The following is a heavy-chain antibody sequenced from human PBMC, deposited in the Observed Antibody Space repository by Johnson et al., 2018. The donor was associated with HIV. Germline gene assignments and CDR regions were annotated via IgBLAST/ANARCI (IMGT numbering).Heavy chain of an antibody. D-gene: IGHD5-24*01. CDR1: GFTLSSYA. CDR3: ARDGPWLQSQRDAFDI. CDR2: ISYDGGDK. Sequence: VQLVESGGGVVQPGRSLRLSCAASGFTLSSYAMHWVRQAPGKGLEWVAVISYDGGDKYYVDSVKGRFTISRDNAKNSLYLQMNSMRAEDTAVYYCARDGPWLQSQRDAFDIWGQGTMVTVSS. V-gene: IGHV3-30*04. J-gene: IGHJ3*02.